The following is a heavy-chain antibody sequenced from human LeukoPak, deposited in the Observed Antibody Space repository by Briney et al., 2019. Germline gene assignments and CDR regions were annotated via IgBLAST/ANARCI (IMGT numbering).Heavy chain of an antibody. CDR2: INWKTGNG. CDR3: TRRAARWQFDL. D-gene: IGHD5-24*01. CDR1: GFNFDDYA. V-gene: IGHV3-9*01. J-gene: IGHJ2*01. Sequence: GGSPRLSCAVSGFNFDDYAMHWVRQAPGRGLEWVSGINWKTGNGIYADSVKGRFTISRDNAKNSLYLQMSSLRAEDTALYYCTRRAARWQFDLWGRGTLLTVSS.